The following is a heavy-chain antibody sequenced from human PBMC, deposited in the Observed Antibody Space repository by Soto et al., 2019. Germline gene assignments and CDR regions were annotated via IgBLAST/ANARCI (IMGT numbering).Heavy chain of an antibody. V-gene: IGHV3-23*01. CDR3: AKGKSSNYVSHAFDV. CDR2: ISGGGGSI. D-gene: IGHD3-10*02. CDR1: GFNFNTYA. J-gene: IGHJ3*01. Sequence: TGGSLRLSCAASGFNFNTYAMIWVRQAPGKGLEWVSGISGGGGSIHYVDSVKGRFTISRDNSKNTLYLQMNSLRGEDTAVYYCAKGKSSNYVSHAFDVWGQGTMVTVSS.